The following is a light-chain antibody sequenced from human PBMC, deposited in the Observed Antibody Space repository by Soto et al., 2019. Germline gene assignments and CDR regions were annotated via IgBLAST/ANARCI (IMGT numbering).Light chain of an antibody. CDR1: QTISSW. J-gene: IGKJ3*01. CDR2: KAS. CDR3: QQAYNFPFT. Sequence: DIQMTQSPSTLSGSVGDRVTITCRASQTISSWLAWYQQKPGKAPKLLIYKASTLKSGVPSRFSGSGSGTDFTLTITSLQAEDFATYHCQQAYNFPFTFGPGTKVDIK. V-gene: IGKV1-5*03.